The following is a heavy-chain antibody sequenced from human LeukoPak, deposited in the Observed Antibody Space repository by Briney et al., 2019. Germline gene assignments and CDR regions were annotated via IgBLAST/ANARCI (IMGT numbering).Heavy chain of an antibody. CDR1: GFTFSRDS. CDR2: INPDGSTT. CDR3: ASDVGYKFDY. J-gene: IGHJ4*02. V-gene: IGHV3-74*01. Sequence: GGSLRLSCAASGFTFSRDSMHWVRQSPGEGLVWLSRINPDGSTTNYADSVKGRFTISRDNAKNTLYLQMNSLRDEDTAVYYCASDVGYKFDYWGQGTLVTFSS. D-gene: IGHD6-25*01.